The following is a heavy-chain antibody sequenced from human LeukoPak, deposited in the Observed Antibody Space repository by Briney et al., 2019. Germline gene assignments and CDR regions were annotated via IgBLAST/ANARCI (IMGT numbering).Heavy chain of an antibody. CDR3: ARGLSSGTDNYYYYYMDV. CDR1: GGSISSYY. CDR2: IYYSGST. Sequence: SETLSLTCTVSGGSISSYYWSWIRQPPGKGLEWIGYIYYSGSTSYNPSLKSRVTISVDTSKNQFSLKLSSVTAADTAVYYCARGLSSGTDNYYYYYMDVWGKGTTVTISS. D-gene: IGHD6-19*01. J-gene: IGHJ6*03. V-gene: IGHV4-59*01.